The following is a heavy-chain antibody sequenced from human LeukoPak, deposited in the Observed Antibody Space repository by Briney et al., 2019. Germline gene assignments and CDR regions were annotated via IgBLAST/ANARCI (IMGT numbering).Heavy chain of an antibody. CDR2: ISSSGSTI. J-gene: IGHJ6*03. Sequence: GGSLRLSCAASGFTFSSYGMHWVRQAPGKGLEWVSYISSSGSTIYYADSVKGRFTISRDNAKNSLYLQMNSLRAEDTAVYYCARVEETATTAAIIRKYSYYYYMDVWGKGNTVTVSS. D-gene: IGHD4-11*01. CDR3: ARVEETATTAAIIRKYSYYYYMDV. CDR1: GFTFSSYG. V-gene: IGHV3-48*04.